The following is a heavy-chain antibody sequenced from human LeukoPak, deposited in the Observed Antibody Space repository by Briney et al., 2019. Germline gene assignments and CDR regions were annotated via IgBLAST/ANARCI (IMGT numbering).Heavy chain of an antibody. CDR2: ISYEGSNE. D-gene: IGHD4-11*01. CDR1: GFTFSTYG. CDR3: AKDPGDYSNYRFYFDY. Sequence: GGSLRLSCAASGFTFSTYGMHWVRQAPGKGLEWVAVISYEGSNEYYADSVKGRFTISRDNSKNTLYLQMNSLRDEDTALYYCAKDPGDYSNYRFYFDYWGQGTLVTVSS. V-gene: IGHV3-30*18. J-gene: IGHJ4*02.